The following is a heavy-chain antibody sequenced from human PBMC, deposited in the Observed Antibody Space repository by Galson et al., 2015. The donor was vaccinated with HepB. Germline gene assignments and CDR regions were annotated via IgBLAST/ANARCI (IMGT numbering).Heavy chain of an antibody. J-gene: IGHJ4*02. CDR3: ARWDFGEAHFDS. V-gene: IGHV1-18*04. CDR2: ISANNGNT. Sequence: SVKVSCKASGYTFTDYGISWVRQAPGQGLEWMGWISANNGNTHYAQKFQDRVTMTTDTPTSTADMELRSLRSDDTAVYYCARWDFGEAHFDSWGQGTLVTV. D-gene: IGHD3-10*01. CDR1: GYTFTDYG.